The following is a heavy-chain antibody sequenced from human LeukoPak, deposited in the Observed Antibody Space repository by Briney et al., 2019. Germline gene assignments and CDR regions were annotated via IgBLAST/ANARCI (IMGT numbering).Heavy chain of an antibody. J-gene: IGHJ3*01. Sequence: PSETLSLTCIVSGASISSGNYYWTWIRQPAGKGLEWIGRLHTTGGTNYNPSFKSRLSISGDTSKNQFSLQLSSVTAADTAVYYCARYRYSGYDDAFDVWGQGTMVTVSS. CDR2: LHTTGGT. V-gene: IGHV4-61*02. D-gene: IGHD5-12*01. CDR3: ARYRYSGYDDAFDV. CDR1: GASISSGNYY.